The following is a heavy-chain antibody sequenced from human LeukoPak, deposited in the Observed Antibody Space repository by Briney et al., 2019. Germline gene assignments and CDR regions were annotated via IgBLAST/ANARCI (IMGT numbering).Heavy chain of an antibody. CDR2: MNPNSGNT. CDR3: ARGVENYYYGMDV. Sequence: GASVKVSCKASGYTFTSYDINWVRQATGQGLEWMGWMNPNSGNTGYAQKFQGRVTITTDESTSTAYMELSSLRSEDTAVYYCARGVENYYYGMDVWGQGTTVTVSS. V-gene: IGHV1-8*03. J-gene: IGHJ6*02. CDR1: GYTFTSYD.